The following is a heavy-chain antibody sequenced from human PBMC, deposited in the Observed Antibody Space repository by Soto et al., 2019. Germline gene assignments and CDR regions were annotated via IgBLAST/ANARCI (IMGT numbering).Heavy chain of an antibody. CDR3: ARGRVVVPAGPPRHLDY. CDR1: GFTFSSYS. Sequence: PGGSLRLSCAASGFTFSSYSMNWVRQAPGKGLEWVSSISSTSSYIYYADSVKGRFTISRDNAKNSLYLQMDGLRAEDAAVYYCARGRVVVPAGPPRHLDYWGQGTLVTVSS. V-gene: IGHV3-21*01. CDR2: ISSTSSYI. D-gene: IGHD2-2*01. J-gene: IGHJ4*02.